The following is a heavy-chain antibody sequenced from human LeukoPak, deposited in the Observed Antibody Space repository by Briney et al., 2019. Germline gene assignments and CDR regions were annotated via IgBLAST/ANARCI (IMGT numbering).Heavy chain of an antibody. CDR1: GFTVSSNY. J-gene: IGHJ3*02. CDR2: IYSGGTT. D-gene: IGHD4-23*01. V-gene: IGHV3-53*01. Sequence: GGSLRLSCAASGFTVSSNYMSWVRQAPGKGLEWVSVIYSGGTTYYADSVKGRFTISRDKSKNTLYLQMNSLRAEDTAVYYCARSHDYGGTHDAFDIWGQGTLVTVSS. CDR3: ARSHDYGGTHDAFDI.